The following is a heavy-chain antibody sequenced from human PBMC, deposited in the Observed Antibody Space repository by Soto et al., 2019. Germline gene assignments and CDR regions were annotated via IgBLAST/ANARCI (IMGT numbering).Heavy chain of an antibody. CDR2: VSVSGGST. CDR1: GFNFDNFA. CDR3: AKGLYYYDSSGYRVFDH. D-gene: IGHD3-22*01. Sequence: ESGGGLVQPGGSLSLSSVASGFNFDNFAMSGFRQAPGKGLDWASPVSVSGGSTHYADSVRGGFTISRDNSKKTVFLQMNSLRADDTAIYYCAKGLYYYDSSGYRVFDHWGQGTLVTVSS. J-gene: IGHJ4*02. V-gene: IGHV3-23*01.